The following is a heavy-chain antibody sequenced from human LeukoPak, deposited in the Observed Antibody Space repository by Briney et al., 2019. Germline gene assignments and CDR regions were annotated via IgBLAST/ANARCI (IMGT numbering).Heavy chain of an antibody. CDR1: GLSISNYW. V-gene: IGHV3-7*01. CDR3: GRAGYCSGASCYSPHHYYMDV. CDR2: IKEDGNVK. J-gene: IGHJ6*03. D-gene: IGHD2-15*01. Sequence: GGSLRLSCAASGLSISNYWMSGVRQVPGRGREWVASIKEDGNVKHYADSVKGRFTISKDNAKNSLFLQMNSLRAEDTAVYYCGRAGYCSGASCYSPHHYYMDVWGKGTTVTVSS.